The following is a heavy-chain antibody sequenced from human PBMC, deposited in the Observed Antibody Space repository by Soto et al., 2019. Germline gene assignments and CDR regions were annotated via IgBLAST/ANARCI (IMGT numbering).Heavy chain of an antibody. CDR2: INHSGST. V-gene: IGHV4-34*01. CDR3: ARSVVVTAIPYYFDY. D-gene: IGHD2-21*02. J-gene: IGHJ4*02. Sequence: PSETLSLTCAVYGGSFSGYYWRWIRQPPGKGLEWIGEINHSGSTNYNPSLKSRVTISVDTSKNQFSLKLSSVTAADTAVYYCARSVVVTAIPYYFDYWGQGTLVTVSS. CDR1: GGSFSGYY.